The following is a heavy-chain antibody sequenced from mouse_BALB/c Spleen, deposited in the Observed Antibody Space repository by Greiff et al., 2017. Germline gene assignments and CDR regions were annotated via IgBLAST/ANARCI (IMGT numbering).Heavy chain of an antibody. V-gene: IGHV1-31*01. CDR3: ARFGNYGFAY. J-gene: IGHJ3*01. Sequence: VQLQQSGPELVKPGASVKISCKASGYSFTGYYMHWVKQSPVKSLEWIGRINPYNGATSYNQNFKDKASLTVDKSSSTAYMELHSLTSEDSAVYYCARFGNYGFAYWGQGTLVTVSA. CDR2: INPYNGAT. CDR1: GYSFTGYY. D-gene: IGHD2-1*01.